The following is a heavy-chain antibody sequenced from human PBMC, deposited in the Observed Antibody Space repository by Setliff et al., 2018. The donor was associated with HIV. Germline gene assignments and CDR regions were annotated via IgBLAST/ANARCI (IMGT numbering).Heavy chain of an antibody. CDR1: GYSISSGYY. Sequence: PSETLSLTCAVSGYSISSGYYWGWIRQPPGKGLEWIGSIYHSGSTYYNPSLKSRVTISVDTSKNQFSLKLSSVTAADTAVYYCARPGWGVGAYMDVWGKGTTVTVSS. CDR2: IYHSGST. V-gene: IGHV4-38-2*01. J-gene: IGHJ6*03. CDR3: ARPGWGVGAYMDV. D-gene: IGHD1-26*01.